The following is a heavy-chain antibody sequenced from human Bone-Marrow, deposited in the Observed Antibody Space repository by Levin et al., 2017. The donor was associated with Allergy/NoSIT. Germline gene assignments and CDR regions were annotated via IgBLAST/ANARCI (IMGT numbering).Heavy chain of an antibody. Sequence: GESLKISCAASGFTFSSYVMHWVRQAPGKGLEWVAVLSDDGSNKYYADSVRGRFTISRDNSKNTLYLQMNSLRPEDTAVYYCAKDFGSSSNCEGGGDYWGQGTLVTVS. CDR3: AKDFGSSSNCEGGGDY. D-gene: IGHD2-2*01. CDR1: GFTFSSYV. CDR2: LSDDGSNK. J-gene: IGHJ4*02. V-gene: IGHV3-30*18.